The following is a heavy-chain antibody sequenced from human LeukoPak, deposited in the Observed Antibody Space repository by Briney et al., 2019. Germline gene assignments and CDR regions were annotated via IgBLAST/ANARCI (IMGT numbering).Heavy chain of an antibody. V-gene: IGHV3-23*01. CDR2: ISGSGGST. J-gene: IGHJ4*02. D-gene: IGHD2-2*01. Sequence: GGSLRLSCAASGFTFSDYYMSWVRQAPGKGLEWVSAISGSGGSTYYADSVKGRFTISRDNSKNTLYLQMNSLRAEDTAVYYCAKGDIVVVPAATFDYWGQGTLVTVSS. CDR3: AKGDIVVVPAATFDY. CDR1: GFTFSDYY.